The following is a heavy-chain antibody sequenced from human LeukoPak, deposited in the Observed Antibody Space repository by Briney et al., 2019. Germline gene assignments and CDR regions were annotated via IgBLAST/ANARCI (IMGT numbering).Heavy chain of an antibody. V-gene: IGHV4-30-2*01. CDR3: ARAIFGVVNNAFDI. CDR2: IYHSGST. D-gene: IGHD3-3*01. Sequence: SETLSLTCAVSGGSISSGGYSWSWIRQPPGKGLEWIGYIYHSGSTYYNPSLKSRVTISVDRSKNQFSLKLSSVTAADTAVYYCARAIFGVVNNAFDIWGQGTTVTVSS. J-gene: IGHJ3*02. CDR1: GGSISSGGYS.